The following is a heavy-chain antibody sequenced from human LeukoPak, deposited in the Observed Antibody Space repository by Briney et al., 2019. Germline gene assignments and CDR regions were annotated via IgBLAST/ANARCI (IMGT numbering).Heavy chain of an antibody. CDR2: IYTSGST. J-gene: IGHJ4*02. D-gene: IGHD3-10*01. V-gene: IGHV4-61*02. CDR1: GGSISGSSYY. Sequence: PSETLSLTCTVSGGSISGSSYYWSWIRLPAGKGLEWIGRIYTSGSTNYNPSLESRVTISLDTSKNQFPLKMNSVTAADTAVYYCARVIWFGAVFDYWGQGTLVTVSS. CDR3: ARVIWFGAVFDY.